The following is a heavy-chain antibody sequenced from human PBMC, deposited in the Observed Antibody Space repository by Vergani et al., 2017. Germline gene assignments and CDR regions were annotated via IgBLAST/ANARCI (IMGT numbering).Heavy chain of an antibody. D-gene: IGHD2-15*01. J-gene: IGHJ3*02. Sequence: EVQLLESGGGLVQPGGSLRLTCAASEFTFSNYAMNWVRQAPGKGLEWVSGISGSGVSAYYTDSVKGRFTISRDNSKNTLYLQMNSLRAEDTAVYYCAKDADIVVVVAANAFDIWGQGTMVTVSS. CDR2: ISGSGVSA. V-gene: IGHV3-23*01. CDR3: AKDADIVVVVAANAFDI. CDR1: EFTFSNYA.